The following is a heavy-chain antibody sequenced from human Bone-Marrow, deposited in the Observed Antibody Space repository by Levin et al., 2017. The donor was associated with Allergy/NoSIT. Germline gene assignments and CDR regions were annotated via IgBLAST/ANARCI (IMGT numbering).Heavy chain of an antibody. V-gene: IGHV4-30-4*01. CDR3: ARIGNSFGP. CDR1: GDSISSGDYY. Sequence: SETLSLTCAVSGDSISSGDYYWSLIRQTPGRGLEWLGHIEYIGDTYYNPSLESRITISVDTSKNQFSLRLRSVTVADTAMYFCARIGNSFGPWGQGILVTVSS. CDR2: IEYIGDT. J-gene: IGHJ5*02.